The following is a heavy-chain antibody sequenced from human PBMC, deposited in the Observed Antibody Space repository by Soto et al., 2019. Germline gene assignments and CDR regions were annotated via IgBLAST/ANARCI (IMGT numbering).Heavy chain of an antibody. V-gene: IGHV3-23*01. D-gene: IGHD1-26*01. CDR1: GFTFTNYA. CDR2: ISASGINT. Sequence: PGGSLRLSCATSGFTFTNYAMTWVRQAPGKGLEWVSTISASGINTYYVDSVEGRFTISRDNSENTVYLQMNSLRAEDRAVYYCAKGQGVGGIYSLDFWGQGTLVTVSS. J-gene: IGHJ4*02. CDR3: AKGQGVGGIYSLDF.